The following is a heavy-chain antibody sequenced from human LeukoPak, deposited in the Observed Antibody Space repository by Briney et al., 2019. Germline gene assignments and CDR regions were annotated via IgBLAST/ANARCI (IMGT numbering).Heavy chain of an antibody. CDR1: GYTFTGYY. J-gene: IGHJ6*02. D-gene: IGHD3-3*01. V-gene: IGHV1-69*04. CDR3: ARDYQGITIFGVVASDYYYYGMDV. Sequence: ASVKVSCKASGYTFTGYYMHWVRQAPGQGLEWMGRIIPILGIANYAQKFQGRVTITADKSTSTAYMELSSLRSEDTAVYYCARDYQGITIFGVVASDYYYYGMDVWGQGTTVTVSS. CDR2: IIPILGIA.